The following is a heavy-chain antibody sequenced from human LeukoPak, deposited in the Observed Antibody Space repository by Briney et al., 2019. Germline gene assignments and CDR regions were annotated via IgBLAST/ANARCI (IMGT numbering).Heavy chain of an antibody. CDR2: IIPIFGTA. Sequence: SVKVSCKASGGTFSSYAISWVRQAPGQGLEWMGGIIPIFGTANYAQKFQGRVTMTTDTSTGTAYMELRSLRSDDTAVYYCARRRRVAAAAYYYGMDVWGQGTTVTVSS. CDR3: ARRRRVAAAAYYYGMDV. D-gene: IGHD6-13*01. V-gene: IGHV1-69*05. J-gene: IGHJ6*02. CDR1: GGTFSSYA.